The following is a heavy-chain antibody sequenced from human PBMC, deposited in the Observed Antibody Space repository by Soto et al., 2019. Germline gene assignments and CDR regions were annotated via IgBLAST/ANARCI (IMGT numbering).Heavy chain of an antibody. Sequence: GGSLRLSCAASGFTFSSYAMGWVRQAPGKGLEWVSAISGTGGSTYYADSVKGRFTISRDNSKNTLYLQMNSLRAEDTAVYYCEKDQYTYYYDSSGYRSYFDYRGQGTLVTVPS. V-gene: IGHV3-23*01. CDR1: GFTFSSYA. D-gene: IGHD3-22*01. CDR3: EKDQYTYYYDSSGYRSYFDY. CDR2: ISGTGGST. J-gene: IGHJ4*02.